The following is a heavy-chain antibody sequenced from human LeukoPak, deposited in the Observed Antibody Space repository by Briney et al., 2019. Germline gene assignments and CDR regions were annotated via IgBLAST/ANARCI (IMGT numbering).Heavy chain of an antibody. Sequence: TGGSLRLSCAASGFTCDDYAMLWVRQAPGKGLEGVAVISYDGSNKYYADSVKGRFTISRDNSKNTLYLQMNSLRAEDTAVYYCARSRGPQDAFDIWGQGTMVTVSS. CDR1: GFTCDDYA. J-gene: IGHJ3*02. V-gene: IGHV3-30*04. CDR3: ARSRGPQDAFDI. D-gene: IGHD3-10*01. CDR2: ISYDGSNK.